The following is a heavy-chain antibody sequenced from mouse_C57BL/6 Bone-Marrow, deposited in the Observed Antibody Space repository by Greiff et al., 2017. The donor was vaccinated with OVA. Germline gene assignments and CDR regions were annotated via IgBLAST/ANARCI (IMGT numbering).Heavy chain of an antibody. Sequence: VQLQQSGAELVRPGASVKLSCTASGFNIKDDYMHWVKQRPEQGLEWIGWIDPENGDTEYASKFQGKATITADTSSNTAYLQLSSLTSEDTAVYYCTTFPGYAMDYWGRGTSVTVSS. CDR2: IDPENGDT. CDR3: TTFPGYAMDY. J-gene: IGHJ4*01. CDR1: GFNIKDDY. V-gene: IGHV14-4*01.